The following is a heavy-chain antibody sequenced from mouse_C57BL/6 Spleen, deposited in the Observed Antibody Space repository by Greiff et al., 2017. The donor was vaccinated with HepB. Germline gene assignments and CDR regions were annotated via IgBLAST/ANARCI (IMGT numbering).Heavy chain of an antibody. J-gene: IGHJ1*03. CDR2: INPNYGTT. V-gene: IGHV1-39*01. Sequence: EVQWVESGPELVKPGASVKISCKASGYSFTDYNMNWVKQSNGKSLEWIGVINPNYGTTSYNQKFKGKATLTVDQSSSTAYMQLNSLTSEDSAVYYSASQNYYSNWYFDVWGTGTTVTVSS. CDR3: ASQNYYSNWYFDV. D-gene: IGHD2-5*01. CDR1: GYSFTDYN.